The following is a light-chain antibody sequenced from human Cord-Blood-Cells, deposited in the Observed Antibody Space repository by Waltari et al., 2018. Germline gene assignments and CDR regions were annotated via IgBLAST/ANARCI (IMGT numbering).Light chain of an antibody. CDR3: QQYKNWPYT. V-gene: IGKV3-15*01. Sequence: EIVMTQSPATLSVSPGERATLSCRASQSVSSNLAWYQQKPGQAPRLLIYGASTRATGIPARFSGSASGTEVTLTISSLQSEDFAVYYCQQYKNWPYTFGQGTKLEIK. CDR2: GAS. CDR1: QSVSSN. J-gene: IGKJ2*01.